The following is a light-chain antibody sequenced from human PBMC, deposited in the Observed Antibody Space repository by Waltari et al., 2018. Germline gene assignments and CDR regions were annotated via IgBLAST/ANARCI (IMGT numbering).Light chain of an antibody. Sequence: SSVLTQAPSVSVAPGQTATVTCGGDNIGSRSVHWYQQKPGRAPVLVVYLDSDRPSGIPGRVSGSRSGNAATRTSSRVEAGDEAEYYCHVWDANTVMFGGGTKLTVL. CDR2: LDS. CDR3: HVWDANTVM. J-gene: IGLJ3*02. V-gene: IGLV3-21*02. CDR1: NIGSRS.